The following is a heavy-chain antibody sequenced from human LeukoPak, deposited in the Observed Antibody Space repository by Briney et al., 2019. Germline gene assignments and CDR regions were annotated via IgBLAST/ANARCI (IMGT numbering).Heavy chain of an antibody. Sequence: SVKVSCKASGGTFSSYAISWVRQAPGQGLEWMGGIIPIFGTANYAQKFQGRVTITADESTSTAYMELRSLRSDDTAVCYCARTVGIAAAGGAWYYYYMDVWGKGTTVTVSS. V-gene: IGHV1-69*01. CDR3: ARTVGIAAAGGAWYYYYMDV. CDR2: IIPIFGTA. CDR1: GGTFSSYA. J-gene: IGHJ6*03. D-gene: IGHD6-13*01.